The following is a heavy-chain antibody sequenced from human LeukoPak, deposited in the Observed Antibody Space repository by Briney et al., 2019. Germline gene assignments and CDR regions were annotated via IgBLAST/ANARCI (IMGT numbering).Heavy chain of an antibody. CDR1: GDSISSSHYY. J-gene: IGHJ4*02. D-gene: IGHD4-11*01. V-gene: IGHV4-39*02. CDR2: IYSGGET. Sequence: SETLSLTCTVSGDSISSSHYYWGWIRQSPGKGLEWIGSIYSGGETHYNPSLNSRVTIFLDTSKNRFSLNLISVTATDAAVYYCVRDYSNFVQGDWGQGTLVTVSS. CDR3: VRDYSNFVQGD.